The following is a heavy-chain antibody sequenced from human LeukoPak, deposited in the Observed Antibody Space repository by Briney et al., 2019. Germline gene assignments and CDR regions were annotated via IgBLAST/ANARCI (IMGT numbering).Heavy chain of an antibody. Sequence: PGGSLRLSCAASGFTFSYYSINWVRQAPGKGLEWVSYIPSTGSPIYYADSVKGRFTASRDNAKNSLYLQMSSLRAEDTAVYYCTTFYYYDSGGFYYSDYWGQGSPASVSS. J-gene: IGHJ4*02. CDR2: IPSTGSPI. V-gene: IGHV3-48*01. CDR1: GFTFSYYS. D-gene: IGHD3-22*01. CDR3: TTFYYYDSGGFYYSDY.